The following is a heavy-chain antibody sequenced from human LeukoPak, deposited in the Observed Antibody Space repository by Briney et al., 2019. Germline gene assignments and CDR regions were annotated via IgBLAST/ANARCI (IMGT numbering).Heavy chain of an antibody. Sequence: GGSLRLSCAASGFTFSTSWMTWVRQAPGKELELLGNINEDVSVKNYVDSVKGRFTTSRDNAWNSLYLLMHSLRADDTAVYYCARDSGYNAFDIWGQGTMVTVPS. CDR2: INEDVSVK. J-gene: IGHJ3*02. D-gene: IGHD5-12*01. V-gene: IGHV3-7*01. CDR1: GFTFSTSW. CDR3: ARDSGYNAFDI.